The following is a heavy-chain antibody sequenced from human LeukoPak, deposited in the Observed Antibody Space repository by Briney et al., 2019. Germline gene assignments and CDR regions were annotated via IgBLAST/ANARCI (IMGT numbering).Heavy chain of an antibody. CDR3: ARHGVLGLFDY. V-gene: IGHV4-61*02. J-gene: IGHJ4*02. CDR2: IYTSGST. Sequence: SETLSLTCTVSGGSISSGSYYWSWIRQPAGKGLEWIGRIYTSGSTNYNPSLKSRVTISVDTSKNQFSLKLSSVTAADTAVYYCARHGVLGLFDYWGQGTLVTVSS. CDR1: GGSISSGSYY. D-gene: IGHD2-8*01.